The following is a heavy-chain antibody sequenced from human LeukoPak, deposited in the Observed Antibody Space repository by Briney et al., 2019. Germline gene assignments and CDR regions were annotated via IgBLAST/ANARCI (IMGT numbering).Heavy chain of an antibody. J-gene: IGHJ4*02. CDR1: GGSFSGYY. Sequence: NPSETLSLTCAVYGGSFSGYYWSWIRQPPGKGLEWIGEIDHSGSTNYNPSLKSRVTISVDTSKNQFSLKLSSVTAADTAVYYCARASSYYDILTGYYPPSYTDYWGQGTLVTVSS. V-gene: IGHV4-34*01. D-gene: IGHD3-9*01. CDR2: IDHSGST. CDR3: ARASSYYDILTGYYPPSYTDY.